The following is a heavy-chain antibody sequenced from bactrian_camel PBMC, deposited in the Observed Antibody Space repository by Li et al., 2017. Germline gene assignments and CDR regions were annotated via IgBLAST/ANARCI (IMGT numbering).Heavy chain of an antibody. CDR2: IHTGGST. V-gene: IGHV3S40*01. Sequence: VQLVESGGGLVQPGGSLRLSCAASGFTYSSYYMSWVRQAPGKEREGVATIHTGGSTSYADSVKDRFTISRDKGTVYLQMNSLKPEDTAMYYCAATYELSSRSCGPNLSTFRFWGQGTQVTVS. J-gene: IGHJ6*01. D-gene: IGHD3*01. CDR3: AATYELSSRSCGPNLSTFRF. CDR1: GFTYSSYY.